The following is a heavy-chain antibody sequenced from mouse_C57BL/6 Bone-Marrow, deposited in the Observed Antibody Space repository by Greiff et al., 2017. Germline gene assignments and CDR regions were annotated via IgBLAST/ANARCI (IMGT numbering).Heavy chain of an antibody. Sequence: VQLQQPGAELVKPGASVKLSCKASGYTFTSYWMQWVKQRPGQGLEWIGEIDPSDSYTNYNQKFKGKATLTVDTSSSTAYMQLSSLTSEDSAVYYCARGGMVTAYYYAIDYWGQGTSVTVSS. J-gene: IGHJ4*01. CDR3: ARGGMVTAYYYAIDY. D-gene: IGHD2-2*01. CDR1: GYTFTSYW. V-gene: IGHV1-50*01. CDR2: IDPSDSYT.